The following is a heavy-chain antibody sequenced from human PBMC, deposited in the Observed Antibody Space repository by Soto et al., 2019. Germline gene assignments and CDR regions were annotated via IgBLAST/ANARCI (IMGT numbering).Heavy chain of an antibody. V-gene: IGHV3-23*01. CDR2: ISGSGGST. CDR1: GFTFSSYA. CDR3: ASPAAYCGGDCYLDAFDI. J-gene: IGHJ3*02. D-gene: IGHD2-21*01. Sequence: PWGSLRLSCAASGFTFSSYAMSWVRQAPGKGLEWVSAISGSGGSTYYADSVKGRFTISRDNSKNTLYLQMNSLRAEDTAVYYCASPAAYCGGDCYLDAFDIWGQGTMVTVSS.